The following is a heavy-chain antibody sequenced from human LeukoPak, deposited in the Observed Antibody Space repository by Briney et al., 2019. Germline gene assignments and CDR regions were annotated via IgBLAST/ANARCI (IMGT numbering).Heavy chain of an antibody. V-gene: IGHV3-23*01. CDR1: GFTFSSYA. Sequence: GGSLRLSCVTSGFTFSSYAMIWVRQAPGKGLEWFSASSGSGGSTSYADSVKGRFTISRDNSKNTLYLQMNSLRAEDTAVYYCADGYYYGMDVWGQGTTVTVSS. J-gene: IGHJ6*02. CDR3: ADGYYYGMDV. CDR2: SSGSGGST.